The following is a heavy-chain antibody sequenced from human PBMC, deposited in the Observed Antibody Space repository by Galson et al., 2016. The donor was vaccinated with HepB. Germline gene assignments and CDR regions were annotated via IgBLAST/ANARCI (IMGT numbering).Heavy chain of an antibody. D-gene: IGHD3-16*01. V-gene: IGHV4-34*01. CDR2: ISHSGST. Sequence: IGEISHSGSTNFDPSLNSRVTISVDTSTNQCSVKLYSVTAADTAVYYCATYLVGHGGTGYWGHGSLVTVSS. CDR3: ATYLVGHGGTGY. J-gene: IGHJ4*01.